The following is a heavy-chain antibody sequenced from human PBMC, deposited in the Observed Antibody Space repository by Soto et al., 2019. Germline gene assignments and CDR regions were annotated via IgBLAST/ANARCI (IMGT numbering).Heavy chain of an antibody. CDR1: GGTFSSYA. V-gene: IGHV1-69*01. Sequence: QVQLVQSGAEVKKPGSSVKVSCKASGGTFSSYAISWVRQAPGQGLEWMGGIIPIFGTANYAQKFQGRVTITADESTSTAYMELSNLRSEDTAVYYCARSKRQLAKRYYYYYGMDVWGQGTTVTVSS. CDR2: IIPIFGTA. J-gene: IGHJ6*02. D-gene: IGHD6-6*01. CDR3: ARSKRQLAKRYYYYYGMDV.